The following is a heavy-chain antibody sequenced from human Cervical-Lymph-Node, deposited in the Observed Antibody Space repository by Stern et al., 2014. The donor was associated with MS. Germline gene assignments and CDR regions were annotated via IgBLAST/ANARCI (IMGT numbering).Heavy chain of an antibody. CDR1: GFTFTTYH. V-gene: IGHV3-30-3*01. D-gene: IGHD4-17*01. Sequence: VQLVESGGGVVHPGRALRLSCAASGFTFTTYHMHWVRQAPGKGLEWVAVISYDGSTKYSADSVKGRFTISRDNSKSTLYLQMNSLRAEDTAVYYCARDLGIQQYGSYFDLWGQGTLVIVSS. CDR3: ARDLGIQQYGSYFDL. J-gene: IGHJ4*02. CDR2: ISYDGSTK.